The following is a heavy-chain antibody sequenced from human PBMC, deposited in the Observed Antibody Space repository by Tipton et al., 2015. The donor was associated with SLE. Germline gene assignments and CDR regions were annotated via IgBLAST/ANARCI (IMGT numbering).Heavy chain of an antibody. V-gene: IGHV1-18*01. CDR1: GYTFTTYG. D-gene: IGHD3-3*01. J-gene: IGHJ6*02. Sequence: QVQLVQSGAEVKKPGASVKVSCKASGYTFTTYGISWVRQAPGQGLEWMGWISAYKGNTNYAQKLQGRVTMTTDTLTSTAFMELRSLRSDDTAVYYCARYYDFWSGKSGMDVWGQGTTVTVSS. CDR2: ISAYKGNT. CDR3: ARYYDFWSGKSGMDV.